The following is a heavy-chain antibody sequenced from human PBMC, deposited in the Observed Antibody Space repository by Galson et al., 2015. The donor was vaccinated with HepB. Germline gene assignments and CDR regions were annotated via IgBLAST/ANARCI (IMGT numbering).Heavy chain of an antibody. V-gene: IGHV3-15*01. CDR3: TTDFSGSQDG. Sequence: SLRLSCAGSGFIFSNAWMSWVRQAPGKGLEWVGRIKSKADGGTTDYASPVKGRFTISRDDSKNTVYIQMNSLKTEDTAVYYCTTDFSGSQDGWGQGTLVTVSS. CDR2: IKSKADGGTT. D-gene: IGHD1-26*01. CDR1: GFIFSNAW. J-gene: IGHJ4*02.